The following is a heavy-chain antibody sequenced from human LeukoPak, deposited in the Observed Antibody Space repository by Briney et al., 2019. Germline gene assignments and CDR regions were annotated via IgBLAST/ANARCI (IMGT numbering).Heavy chain of an antibody. CDR1: GYTFTSYG. J-gene: IGHJ6*03. Sequence: ASVKVSCKASGYTFTSYGITWVRQAPGQGLEWMGWISAYNGNSKYAQRLQDRVSMTTDTSTSTAYMELRSPRSDDAAVYYCARGFPMGFITAYYNYMDVWGKGTTVTVSS. D-gene: IGHD3-10*01. CDR3: ARGFPMGFITAYYNYMDV. V-gene: IGHV1-18*01. CDR2: ISAYNGNS.